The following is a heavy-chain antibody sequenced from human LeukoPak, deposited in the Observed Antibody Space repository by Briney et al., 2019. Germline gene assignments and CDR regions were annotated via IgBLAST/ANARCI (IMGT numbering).Heavy chain of an antibody. D-gene: IGHD3-10*01. CDR2: IYTSGST. Sequence: PSETLSLTCTVSGGSISSYYWSWIRQPAGKGLEWIGRIYTSGSTNYNPSLKSRVTMSVDTSKNQFSLKLSSVTAADTAVYYCARFNVYGSGSWYYYYGMDVWGQGTTVSVSS. V-gene: IGHV4-4*07. CDR3: ARFNVYGSGSWYYYYGMDV. J-gene: IGHJ6*02. CDR1: GGSISSYY.